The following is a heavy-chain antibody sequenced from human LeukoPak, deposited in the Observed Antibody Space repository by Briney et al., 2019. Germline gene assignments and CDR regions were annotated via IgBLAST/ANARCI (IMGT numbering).Heavy chain of an antibody. CDR1: GFIFSSYA. Sequence: GGSLRLSRAASGFIFSSYAMNWVRQAPEKGLEWVSTISGSGGYTYYADSVKGRFTISRDNSKNTLYLQMNSLRAEDTAIYYCAKDLGQEYSGYGFDYWGQGTLVTVSS. CDR2: ISGSGGYT. V-gene: IGHV3-23*01. D-gene: IGHD5-12*01. J-gene: IGHJ4*02. CDR3: AKDLGQEYSGYGFDY.